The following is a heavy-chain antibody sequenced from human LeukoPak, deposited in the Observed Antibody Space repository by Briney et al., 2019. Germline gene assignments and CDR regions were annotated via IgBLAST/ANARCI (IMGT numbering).Heavy chain of an antibody. V-gene: IGHV3-48*03. CDR3: ARTFAAPSPVGDY. D-gene: IGHD3-16*01. Sequence: GGSLRLSCAVSGFTFSSYEMNWVRQPPGKGLEWVSYISSSGSIIYYVDSVNGRFTISIDNAKNSLYLQMNSRRADDTAVYYCARTFAAPSPVGDYWGQGTLVTVSS. CDR1: GFTFSSYE. J-gene: IGHJ4*02. CDR2: ISSSGSII.